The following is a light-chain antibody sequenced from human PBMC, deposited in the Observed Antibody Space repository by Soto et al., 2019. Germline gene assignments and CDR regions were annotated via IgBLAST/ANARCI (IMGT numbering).Light chain of an antibody. Sequence: IQMTQSPSSLSASVGDRVTITCRASQGISNELGWYQQRPGKAHKVLIYGASNLQSGVPSRFSGSASGTDFTLTISSLQPEDFATYYCLQDYTYPWTFGQGTKVEMK. CDR1: QGISNE. V-gene: IGKV1-6*01. J-gene: IGKJ1*01. CDR3: LQDYTYPWT. CDR2: GAS.